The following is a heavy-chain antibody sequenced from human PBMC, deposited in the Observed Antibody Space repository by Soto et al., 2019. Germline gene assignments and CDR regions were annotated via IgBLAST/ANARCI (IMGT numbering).Heavy chain of an antibody. V-gene: IGHV4-39*01. D-gene: IGHD2-15*01. J-gene: IGHJ5*02. CDR2: LYYTGTT. Sequence: SETLSLTCIVSGGSIGSSSYYFGWIRQPPGKGLEWIGSLYYTGTTNYNSSLKSRVTISADKSQNQFSLRLSSVTAADTAVYYCARAVVVVAANVDWFDPWGQGTLVTVSS. CDR1: GGSIGSSSYY. CDR3: ARAVVVVAANVDWFDP.